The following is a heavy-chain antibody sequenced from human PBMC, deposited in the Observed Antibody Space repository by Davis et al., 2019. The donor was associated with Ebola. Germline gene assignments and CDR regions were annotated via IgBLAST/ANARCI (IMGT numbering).Heavy chain of an antibody. CDR3: ARGGSSSWYANPPIPF. V-gene: IGHV4-34*01. D-gene: IGHD6-13*01. CDR1: GGSFSGYY. Sequence: MPGGSLRLSCAVYGGSFSGYYWSWIRQPPGKGLEWIGEINHSGSTNYNPSLKSRVTISVDTSKNQFSLKLSSVTAADTAVYYCARGGSSSWYANPPIPFWGQGILVTVSS. J-gene: IGHJ4*02. CDR2: INHSGST.